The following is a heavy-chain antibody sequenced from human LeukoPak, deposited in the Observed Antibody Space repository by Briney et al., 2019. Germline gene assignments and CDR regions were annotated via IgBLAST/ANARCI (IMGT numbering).Heavy chain of an antibody. V-gene: IGHV4-39*07. CDR1: GDSISSSSYY. D-gene: IGHD3-10*01. CDR3: ARITMVRGVIGNRYYYMDV. J-gene: IGHJ6*03. CDR2: IYYTGST. Sequence: SETLSLTCTVSGDSISSSSYYWGWIRQPPGKGLEWIGNIYYTGSTYYNPSLKSRVTISVDMSKNQFSLKLSSVTAADTAVYYCARITMVRGVIGNRYYYMDVWGKGTTVTISS.